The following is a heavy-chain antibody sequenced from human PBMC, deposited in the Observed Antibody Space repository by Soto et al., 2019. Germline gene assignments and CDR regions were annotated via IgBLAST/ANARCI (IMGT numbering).Heavy chain of an antibody. V-gene: IGHV4-34*01. D-gene: IGHD6-19*01. CDR3: EVAAGY. CDR1: GGSFSGYY. J-gene: IGHJ4*02. CDR2: INHSGST. Sequence: SETLSLTCAVYGGSFSGYYWSWIRQPPGKGLEWIGEINHSGSTNYNPSLKSRVTISVDTSKNQFSLKLSSVTAADTAVYYREVAAGYWGQGTLVTVSS.